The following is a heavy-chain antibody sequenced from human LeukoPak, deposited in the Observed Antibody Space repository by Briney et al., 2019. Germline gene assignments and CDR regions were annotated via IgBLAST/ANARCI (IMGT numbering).Heavy chain of an antibody. V-gene: IGHV1-2*02. J-gene: IGHJ4*02. Sequence: ASVKVSCKASGYKFTDYYIYWMRQAPGQGLEWMGWLNPNGGGTNFAQKFQGKVTMTRDTSISTAYMELRRLRSDDTAVYYCARGRWGDYFDYWGQGTLVTVSS. CDR2: LNPNGGGT. CDR3: ARGRWGDYFDY. D-gene: IGHD3-16*01. CDR1: GYKFTDYY.